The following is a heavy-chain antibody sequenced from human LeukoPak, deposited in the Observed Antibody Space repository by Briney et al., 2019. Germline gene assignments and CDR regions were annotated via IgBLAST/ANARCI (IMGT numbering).Heavy chain of an antibody. D-gene: IGHD2-2*01. CDR1: GFTFSKAW. V-gene: IGHV3-15*01. CDR3: TSTTVNMGG. CDR2: IKSKTDGGTT. Sequence: KPGGSLRLSCAASGFTFSKAWMSWVRQAPGKGLELVGRIKSKTDGGTTNYAAPVEGRFTISRDDSKNTLYLQMNSLKVEDTAVYYCTSTTVNMGGWGQGTLVTVSS. J-gene: IGHJ4*02.